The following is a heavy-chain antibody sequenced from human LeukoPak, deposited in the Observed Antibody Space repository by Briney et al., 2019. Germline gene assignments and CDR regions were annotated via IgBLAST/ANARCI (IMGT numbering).Heavy chain of an antibody. CDR2: ITSNGGSA. Sequence: GGSLRPSCAASGFTFSIYAMHWVRQAPGKGLEYVSAITSNGGSADYANSVKGRFTISRDNSKNTLYLQMGSLRAEDMAVYYCARENCDSTTCYKAIDYWGQGTLVTVSS. CDR1: GFTFSIYA. CDR3: ARENCDSTTCYKAIDY. D-gene: IGHD2-2*02. J-gene: IGHJ4*02. V-gene: IGHV3-64*01.